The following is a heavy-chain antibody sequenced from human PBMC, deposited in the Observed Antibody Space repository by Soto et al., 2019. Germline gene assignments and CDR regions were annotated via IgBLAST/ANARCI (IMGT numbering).Heavy chain of an antibody. CDR1: GGSVSSGTYY. Sequence: QVQLQESGPGQVKPSETLFLTCTVSGGSVSSGTYYWSWIRQPAGKGLEWMGYIYRGSPNYNPSLESGATISVDTSRTQFSLMLSSVTAADTALYYCSRAQGLGAGYFALWGRGTLVTVSS. V-gene: IGHV4-61*01. D-gene: IGHD7-27*01. J-gene: IGHJ2*01. CDR2: IYRGSP. CDR3: SRAQGLGAGYFAL.